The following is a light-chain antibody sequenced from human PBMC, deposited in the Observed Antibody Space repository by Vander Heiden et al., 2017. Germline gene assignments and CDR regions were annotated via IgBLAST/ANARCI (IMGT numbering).Light chain of an antibody. J-gene: IGKJ1*01. Sequence: DLQMTQSPSTLSASVGDRVTITCRASQSISNWLAWYQQKPGKAPKLMIYKASSLESGVPSRFSGSGSGTEFTLTISSLQPDDFATYYCQQYNGYSRTFGQGTKVEIK. CDR2: KAS. CDR1: QSISNW. V-gene: IGKV1-5*03. CDR3: QQYNGYSRT.